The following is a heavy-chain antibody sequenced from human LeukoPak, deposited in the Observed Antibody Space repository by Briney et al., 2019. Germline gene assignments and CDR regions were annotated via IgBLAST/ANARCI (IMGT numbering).Heavy chain of an antibody. Sequence: GGPLRLSCVAAEFSISPFWMTWVRQAPGKGLEWVANIRGDGSRLYYEDSVKGRFTISRDNAKNSLYLQMSNLRAEDTSVYYCARDLNYCNSGRCYDAFDIWGQGTMVTVSS. J-gene: IGHJ3*02. CDR3: ARDLNYCNSGRCYDAFDI. CDR1: EFSISPFW. D-gene: IGHD2/OR15-2a*01. V-gene: IGHV3-7*01. CDR2: IRGDGSRL.